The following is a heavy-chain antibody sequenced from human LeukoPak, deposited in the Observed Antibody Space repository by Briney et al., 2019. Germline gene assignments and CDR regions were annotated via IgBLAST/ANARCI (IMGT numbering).Heavy chain of an antibody. Sequence: GSLKPSWVAPGFTFKMFGIPWGRQAPGQGPGWGAIISYDGSGEYYADSVKGRFTVSRDNSKNTLSLQMNSLTSEDTAVYYCAKDFPRPPYYYYALDVWGQGTTVTVSS. V-gene: IGHV3-30*18. CDR2: ISYDGSGE. J-gene: IGHJ6*02. CDR1: GFTFKMFG. CDR3: AKDFPRPPYYYYALDV.